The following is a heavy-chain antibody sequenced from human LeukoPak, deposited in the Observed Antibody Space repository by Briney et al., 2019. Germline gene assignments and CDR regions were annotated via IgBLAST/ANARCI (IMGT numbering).Heavy chain of an antibody. CDR2: ISSSSSYI. Sequence: MSGGSLRLSCAASGFTFSSYSMNWVRQAPGKGLEWVSSISSSSSYIYYADSVKGRFTISRDNSKSTLYIQMNSLRAEDTAVYYCARAKPKNMVRGLIMRRESRYYFDYWGQGTLVTVSS. V-gene: IGHV3-21*04. CDR1: GFTFSSYS. D-gene: IGHD3-10*01. J-gene: IGHJ4*02. CDR3: ARAKPKNMVRGLIMRRESRYYFDY.